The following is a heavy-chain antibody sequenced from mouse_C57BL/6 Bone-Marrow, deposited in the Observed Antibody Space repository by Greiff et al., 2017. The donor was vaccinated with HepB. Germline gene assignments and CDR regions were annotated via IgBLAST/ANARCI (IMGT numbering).Heavy chain of an antibody. CDR1: GYTFTSYW. Sequence: QVHVKQPGAELVKPGASVKLSCKASGYTFTSYWMQWVKQRPGQGLEWIGEIDPSDSYTNYNQKFKGKATLTVDTSSSTAYMQLSSLTSEDSAVYYCAREGTTVGDYFDYWGQGTTLTVSS. D-gene: IGHD1-1*01. J-gene: IGHJ2*01. V-gene: IGHV1-50*01. CDR2: IDPSDSYT. CDR3: AREGTTVGDYFDY.